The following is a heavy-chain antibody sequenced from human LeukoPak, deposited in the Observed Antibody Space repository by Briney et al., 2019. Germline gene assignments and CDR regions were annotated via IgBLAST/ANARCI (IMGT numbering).Heavy chain of an antibody. CDR1: GVSISSYY. CDR2: IYYSGST. J-gene: IGHJ5*02. D-gene: IGHD2/OR15-2a*01. V-gene: IGHV4-59*12. CDR3: ARVPMGLLLRKHWFDP. Sequence: PSETLSLTCTVSGVSISSYYWSWIRQPPGKGLEWIGYIYYSGSTNYNPSLKSRVTISVDTSKNQFSLKLSSVTAADTAVYYCARVPMGLLLRKHWFDPWGQGTLVTVSS.